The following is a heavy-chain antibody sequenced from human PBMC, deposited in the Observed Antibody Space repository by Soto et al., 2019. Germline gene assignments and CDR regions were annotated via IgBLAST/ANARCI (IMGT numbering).Heavy chain of an antibody. CDR3: ANRLPGGGGGYFGY. V-gene: IGHV3-23*01. CDR2: ISGSGGST. D-gene: IGHD2-15*01. CDR1: GFTFSSYA. Sequence: EVQLLESGGGLVQPGGSLRLSCAASGFTFSSYAMNWVRQAPGKGLEWVSAISGSGGSTSYADSVKGRFTISRDNSKNTLYLQMNSMRAEDAAVDYCANRLPGGGGGYFGYWGQGTLVTVSS. J-gene: IGHJ4*02.